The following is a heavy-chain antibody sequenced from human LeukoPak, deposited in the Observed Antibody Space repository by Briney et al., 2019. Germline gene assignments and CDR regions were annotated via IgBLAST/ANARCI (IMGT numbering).Heavy chain of an antibody. Sequence: ASVKVSCKASGGTFSSYAISWVRQAPGQGLEWMGWISAYNGNTNYAQKLQGRVTMTTDTSTSTAYMELRSLRSDDTAVYYCARQLGDYYDSSGYFDYWGQGTLVTVSS. J-gene: IGHJ4*02. CDR2: ISAYNGNT. CDR1: GGTFSSYA. V-gene: IGHV1-18*01. CDR3: ARQLGDYYDSSGYFDY. D-gene: IGHD3-22*01.